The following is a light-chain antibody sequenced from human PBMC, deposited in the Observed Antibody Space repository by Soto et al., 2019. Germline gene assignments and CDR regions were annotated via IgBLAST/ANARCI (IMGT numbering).Light chain of an antibody. CDR1: QSVSSAY. Sequence: EIVLTQSPGTLSLSPGERATLSCRASQSVSSAYLAWYQQKPGQTPRLLIYGTSTRATGVPGRFSGSGSGTDFTLTISRLEPEDFAVYYCQQYATSRWTFGPGTKAEI. J-gene: IGKJ1*01. CDR2: GTS. CDR3: QQYATSRWT. V-gene: IGKV3-20*01.